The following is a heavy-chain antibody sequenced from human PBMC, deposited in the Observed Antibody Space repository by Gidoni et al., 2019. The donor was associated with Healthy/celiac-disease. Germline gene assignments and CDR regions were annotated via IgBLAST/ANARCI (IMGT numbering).Heavy chain of an antibody. V-gene: IGHV4-59*01. CDR3: ARVIFVAVAAKLGNWFDP. CDR1: GGSISSYY. D-gene: IGHD6-19*01. J-gene: IGHJ5*02. CDR2: IYYSGST. Sequence: QVQLQESGPGLVTPSETLSLTCTVSGGSISSYYWSWIRQPPGQGLEWIGYIYYSGSTNYNPSLKSRVAISVDTSKNQFSLKLSSVTAADTAVYYCARVIFVAVAAKLGNWFDPWGQGTLVTVSS.